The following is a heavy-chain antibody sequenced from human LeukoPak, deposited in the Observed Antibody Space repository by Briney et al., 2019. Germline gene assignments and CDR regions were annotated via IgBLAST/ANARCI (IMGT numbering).Heavy chain of an antibody. D-gene: IGHD3-3*01. V-gene: IGHV1-3*01. Sequence: ASVKVSCKASGYTFTSYAMHWVRQAPGQRLEWMGWINAGNGNTKYSQKFQGRVTITRDTSACTAYMELSSLRSEDTAVYYCARIRITIFGVVITHLYGMDVWGQGTTVTVSS. CDR2: INAGNGNT. CDR1: GYTFTSYA. J-gene: IGHJ6*02. CDR3: ARIRITIFGVVITHLYGMDV.